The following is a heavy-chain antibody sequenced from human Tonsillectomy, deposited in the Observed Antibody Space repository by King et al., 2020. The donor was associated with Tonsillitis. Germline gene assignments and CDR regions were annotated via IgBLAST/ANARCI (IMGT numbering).Heavy chain of an antibody. V-gene: IGHV3-11*05. D-gene: IGHD5-18*01. CDR3: ARDHRIQLWFKADYFDY. CDR1: GFTFSDYY. J-gene: IGHJ4*02. Sequence: VQLVESGGGLVKPGGSLRLSCAASGFTFSDYYMSWIRQAPGKGLEWVSYISSSSSYTNYADSVKGRFTISRDNAKNSLYLQMNSLRAEDTAVYYCARDHRIQLWFKADYFDYWGQGTLVTVSS. CDR2: ISSSSSYT.